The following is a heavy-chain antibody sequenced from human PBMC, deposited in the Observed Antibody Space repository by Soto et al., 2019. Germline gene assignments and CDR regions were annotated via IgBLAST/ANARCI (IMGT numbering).Heavy chain of an antibody. V-gene: IGHV3-21*01. CDR3: AKALSEWQEAGMDV. CDR1: GFNFASYT. CDR2: ISSTSVFI. J-gene: IGHJ6*02. D-gene: IGHD3-3*01. Sequence: EVRLVESGGGLVKPGASLRLSCVTSGFNFASYTMNWVRQAPGKGLEWVSSISSTSVFINYADAVKGRFTISRDNAKITLYLQMSSLRCDDMAVYYCAKALSEWQEAGMDVWGQGTTVTVSS.